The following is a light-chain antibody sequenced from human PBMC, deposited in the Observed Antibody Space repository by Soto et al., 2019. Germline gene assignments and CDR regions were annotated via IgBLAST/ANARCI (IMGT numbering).Light chain of an antibody. CDR2: DAS. CDR3: QQSENYPLT. V-gene: IGKV1-5*01. CDR1: QTISTW. J-gene: IGKJ5*01. Sequence: DIKMTQSPSTLSASVGDRFTITCLASQTISTWLAWYQHKPGKAPNLLIYDASTLMSGVPSRFSGSGSGTEFTRTISSLQPGDFATYYCQQSENYPLTFGQGTRLEIK.